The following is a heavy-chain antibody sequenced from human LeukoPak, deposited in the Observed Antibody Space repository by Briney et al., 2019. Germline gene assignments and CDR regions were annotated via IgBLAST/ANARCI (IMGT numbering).Heavy chain of an antibody. D-gene: IGHD3-22*01. Sequence: SEILSPTCSVSGGSISTYYWTWIRQPPGKGLEWIGFSHYSGSTNYNPSLKSRVTISVDPSTNQFSLKLNSVTAADTAIYYCARAPRGESDAASGFYGVDVWGQGTTVTVSS. J-gene: IGHJ6*02. V-gene: IGHV4-59*01. CDR1: GGSISTYY. CDR3: ARAPRGESDAASGFYGVDV. CDR2: SHYSGST.